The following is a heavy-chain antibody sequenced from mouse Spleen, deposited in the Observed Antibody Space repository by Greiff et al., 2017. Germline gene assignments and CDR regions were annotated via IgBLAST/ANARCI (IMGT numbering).Heavy chain of an antibody. V-gene: IGHV1-15*01. Sequence: VQLQQSGAELVRPGASVTLSCKASGYTFTDYEMHWVKQTPVHGLEWIGAIDPETGGTAYNQKFKGKAILTADKSSSTAYMELRSLTSEDSAVYYCTRGDYDGRDAMDYWGQGTSVTVSS. D-gene: IGHD2-1*01. CDR1: GYTFTDYE. CDR2: IDPETGGT. J-gene: IGHJ4*01. CDR3: TRGDYDGRDAMDY.